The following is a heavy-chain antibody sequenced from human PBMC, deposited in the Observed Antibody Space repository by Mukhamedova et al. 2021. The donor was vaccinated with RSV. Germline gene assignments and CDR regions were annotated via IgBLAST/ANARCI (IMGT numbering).Heavy chain of an antibody. V-gene: IGHV3-23*01. CDR3: AKDPGGYSYGYYYYGMDV. J-gene: IGHJ6*02. Sequence: YADSVKGRFIISRDRSENMLYLHMNNLRAEDTGIYYCAKDPGGYSYGYYYYGMDVWGQGTTVTVSS. D-gene: IGHD5-18*01.